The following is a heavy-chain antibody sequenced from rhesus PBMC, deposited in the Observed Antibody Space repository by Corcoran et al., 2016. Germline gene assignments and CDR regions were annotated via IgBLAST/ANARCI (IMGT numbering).Heavy chain of an antibody. CDR3: ATAELELPLDY. CDR2: IYGSGGTT. D-gene: IGHD1-1*01. CDR1: GGSISSSY. V-gene: IGHV4-169*02. J-gene: IGHJ4*01. Sequence: QLQLQESGPGLVKPSETLSVTCAVSGGSISSSYWSWIRQAPGKGLEWIGYIYGSGGTTNNPPSLKRPVTLSVETSKTQLSLKLSSVTAADTAVYYCATAELELPLDYWGQGVLVTVSS.